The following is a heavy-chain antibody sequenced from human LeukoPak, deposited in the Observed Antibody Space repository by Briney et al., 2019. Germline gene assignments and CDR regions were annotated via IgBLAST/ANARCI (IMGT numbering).Heavy chain of an antibody. D-gene: IGHD3-22*01. CDR3: AKDLEEYYHDSSGYVGYFQH. CDR2: ISGGGGST. Sequence: GGSLRLSCAASGFTFSSYAMSWVRQAPGKGLEWVSVISGGGGSTYYADSVKGRFTISRDNSKNTLFLQMNSLRAEDTAVYYCAKDLEEYYHDSSGYVGYFQHWGQGTLVTVSS. V-gene: IGHV3-23*01. CDR1: GFTFSSYA. J-gene: IGHJ1*01.